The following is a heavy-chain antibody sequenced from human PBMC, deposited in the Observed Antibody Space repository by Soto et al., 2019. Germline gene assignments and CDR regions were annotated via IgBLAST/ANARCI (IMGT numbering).Heavy chain of an antibody. CDR2: ISSSGSTI. V-gene: IGHV3-11*01. CDR1: GFTFSDYY. D-gene: IGHD5-18*01. Sequence: PGWSLRLSCAASGFTFSDYYMSWIRQAPGKGLEWVSYISSSGSTIYYADSVKGRFTISRDNAKNSLYLQMNSLRAEDTAVYYCARGDTAMVNYYYYGMDVWGQGTTVTVSS. CDR3: ARGDTAMVNYYYYGMDV. J-gene: IGHJ6*02.